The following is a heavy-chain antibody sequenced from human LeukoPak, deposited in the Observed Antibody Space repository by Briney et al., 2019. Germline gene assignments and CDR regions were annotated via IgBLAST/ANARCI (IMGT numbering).Heavy chain of an antibody. Sequence: GGSLRLSCAASGFTFSSYAMHWVRQAPGKGLEWVAVISYDGSNKYYADSVKGRFTISRDNSKNTLYLQMNSLRAEDTAVYYCARDLEYYGSGSYKDYWGQGTLVTVSS. D-gene: IGHD3-10*01. CDR2: ISYDGSNK. J-gene: IGHJ4*02. CDR1: GFTFSSYA. CDR3: ARDLEYYGSGSYKDY. V-gene: IGHV3-30*01.